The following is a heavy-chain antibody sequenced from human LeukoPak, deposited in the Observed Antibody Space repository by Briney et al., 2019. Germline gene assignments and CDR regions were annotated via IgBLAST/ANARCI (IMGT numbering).Heavy chain of an antibody. CDR3: ARDDIPNYCPGTSCNLRYFQH. Sequence: GGSLRLSCAASDFTFSSYNMNWVRQAPGKGLEWVSFISSSSSYIYYADSVKGRFTISRDNAKNSLYLQMNSLRAEDTAVYYCARDDIPNYCPGTSCNLRYFQHWGQGTLVTVSS. CDR2: ISSSSSYI. J-gene: IGHJ1*01. V-gene: IGHV3-21*01. D-gene: IGHD2-2*01. CDR1: DFTFSSYN.